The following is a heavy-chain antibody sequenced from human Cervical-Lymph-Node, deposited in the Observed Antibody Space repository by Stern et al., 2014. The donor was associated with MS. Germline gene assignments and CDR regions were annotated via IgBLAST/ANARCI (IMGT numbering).Heavy chain of an antibody. V-gene: IGHV1-18*01. Sequence: VQLVESGAEVKKPGASVKVSCKASGYTFTSYGISWVRQAPGQGLEWMGWISAYNGNTNYAQKLQGRVTMTTDTSTSTAYMELRSLRSDDTAVYYCARVNRELNYYYYGMDVWGQGTTVTVSS. CDR1: GYTFTSYG. J-gene: IGHJ6*02. CDR2: ISAYNGNT. CDR3: ARVNRELNYYYYGMDV. D-gene: IGHD1-26*01.